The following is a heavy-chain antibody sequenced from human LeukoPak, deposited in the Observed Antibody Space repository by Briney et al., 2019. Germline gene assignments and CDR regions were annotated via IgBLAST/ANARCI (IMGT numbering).Heavy chain of an antibody. CDR2: IYYSGST. D-gene: IGHD3-9*01. CDR3: ARAAPPERYFDYYFDY. Sequence: SETLSLTCTVSGDSISSYYWSWIRQPPGKGLEWIGYIYYSGSTKYNLSLKSRVTISVDSSKNQFSLKLSSVTAADTAVYYCARAAPPERYFDYYFDYWGQGTLVTVSS. V-gene: IGHV4-59*01. CDR1: GDSISSYY. J-gene: IGHJ4*02.